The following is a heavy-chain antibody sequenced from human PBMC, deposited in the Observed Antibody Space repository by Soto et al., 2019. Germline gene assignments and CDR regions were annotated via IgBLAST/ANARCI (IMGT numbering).Heavy chain of an antibody. CDR3: ASDGIDGIVVVPADY. V-gene: IGHV3-33*01. J-gene: IGHJ4*02. CDR2: IWYDGSNK. CDR1: GFTFSSYG. Sequence: QVQLVESGGGVVQPGRSLRLSCAASGFTFSSYGMHWVRQAPGKGLEWVAVIWYDGSNKYYADSVKGRFTISRDNSKNTLYLQMNSLRAEDTAVYYCASDGIDGIVVVPADYWGQGTLVTVSS. D-gene: IGHD2-2*01.